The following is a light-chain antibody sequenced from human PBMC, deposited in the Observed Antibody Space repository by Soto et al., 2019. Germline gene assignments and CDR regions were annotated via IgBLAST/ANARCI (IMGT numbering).Light chain of an antibody. CDR1: TSHCRGYNY. V-gene: IGLV2-14*01. CDR2: EVS. Sequence: LAQPASVSRSPGHSISMSGTGTTSHCRGYNYVSWYEQHPGKAPNLMVYEVSDRPSGVSNRFSGSKSGNTDSLNISELQAEDEADHYCSSYTIASTYVFGTGAKVTAL. CDR3: SSYTIASTYV. J-gene: IGLJ1*01.